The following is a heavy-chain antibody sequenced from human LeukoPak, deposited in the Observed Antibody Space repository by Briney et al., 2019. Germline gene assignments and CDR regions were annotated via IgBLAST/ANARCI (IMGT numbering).Heavy chain of an antibody. CDR3: ARPRTMIRGVIYFDY. Sequence: GESLKISCKASGYRFTNYWIGWVRQMPGKGLEWMGIIYPGDSDTRYSPSFHGQVTISAEKSITTAYLQWSSLKASDTATYYCARPRTMIRGVIYFDYWGRGTLVTVSS. J-gene: IGHJ4*02. D-gene: IGHD3-10*01. V-gene: IGHV5-51*01. CDR1: GYRFTNYW. CDR2: IYPGDSDT.